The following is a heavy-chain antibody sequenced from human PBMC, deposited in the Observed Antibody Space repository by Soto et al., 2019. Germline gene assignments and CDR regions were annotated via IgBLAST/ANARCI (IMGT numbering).Heavy chain of an antibody. CDR3: AYSSTPFDY. V-gene: IGHV3-23*01. CDR2: ISGSGGST. J-gene: IGHJ4*02. D-gene: IGHD6-13*01. Sequence: GGALRLSCATSGFPFSSHSLSCVRQAPGKGLEWVSAISGSGGSTYYADSVKGRFTISRDNSKNTLYLQMNSLRAEDTAVYYCAYSSTPFDYWGQGTLVTVSS. CDR1: GFPFSSHS.